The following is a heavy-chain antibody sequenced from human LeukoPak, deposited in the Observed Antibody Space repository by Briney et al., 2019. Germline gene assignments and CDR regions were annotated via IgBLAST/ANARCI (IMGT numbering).Heavy chain of an antibody. V-gene: IGHV3-30*18. CDR1: GFTFRNNG. D-gene: IGHD6-13*01. CDR3: AKGSGAAASLGYY. J-gene: IGHJ4*02. CDR2: ISSDGSDK. Sequence: GGSLRLSCAASGFTFRNNGMHWVRQAPGKGLEWVGVISSDGSDKLYGDSVKGRFTISRDNSKNTLFLQMDSLRVEDTAVYYCAKGSGAAASLGYYWGQGTLVTVSS.